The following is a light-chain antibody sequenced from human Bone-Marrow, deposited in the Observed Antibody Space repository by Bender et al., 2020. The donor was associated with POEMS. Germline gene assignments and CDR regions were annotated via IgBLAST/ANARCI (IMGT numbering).Light chain of an antibody. CDR1: SSDVGGYNS. Sequence: QSALTQPASVSGSPGQSITISCIGTSSDVGGYNSVCWHQQHPGKAPKLMIYDVTNRPSGVSYRFSGSKSGNTASLTISGLQAEDEADYYCSSRAISGTFVFGTGTKVTV. J-gene: IGLJ1*01. CDR3: SSRAISGTFV. V-gene: IGLV2-14*01. CDR2: DVT.